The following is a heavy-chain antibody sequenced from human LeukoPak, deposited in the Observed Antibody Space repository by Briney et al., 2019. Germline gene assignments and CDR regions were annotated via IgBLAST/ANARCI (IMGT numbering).Heavy chain of an antibody. Sequence: GGSLRLSCAASGFTVSNNYMSWVRQAPGKGLEWVSIIYSGGTTYYADSVKGRFTISRDNSKNTLFPQMNSLRAEDTAVYYCTKGDITMIPDWGQGTLVTVSS. J-gene: IGHJ4*02. D-gene: IGHD3-22*01. V-gene: IGHV3-53*01. CDR2: IYSGGTT. CDR3: TKGDITMIPD. CDR1: GFTVSNNY.